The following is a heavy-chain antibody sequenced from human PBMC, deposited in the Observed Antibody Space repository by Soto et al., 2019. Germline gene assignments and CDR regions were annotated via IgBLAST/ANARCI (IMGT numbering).Heavy chain of an antibody. CDR2: IVVGSGNT. Sequence: ASVKVSCKASGFTFTSSAVQWVRQARGQRLEWIGWIVVGSGNTNYAQKFQERVTITRDMSTSTAYMELSSLRSEDTAVYYCAAGGRDCSGGSCYSPYYYYGMDVWGQGTTVTVSS. CDR3: AAGGRDCSGGSCYSPYYYYGMDV. CDR1: GFTFTSSA. V-gene: IGHV1-58*01. D-gene: IGHD2-15*01. J-gene: IGHJ6*02.